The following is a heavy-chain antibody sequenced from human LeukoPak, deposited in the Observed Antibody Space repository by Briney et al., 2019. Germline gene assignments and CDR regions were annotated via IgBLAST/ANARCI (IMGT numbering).Heavy chain of an antibody. Sequence: ASVKVSCKASGYTFTSYDINWVRQATGQGLEWVGCMNPNSGNTGYAQKLQGRVTMTRNTSISTAYMELSSLRSEDTAVYYCARTRFYGSGSYLYFDYWGQGTLVTVSS. D-gene: IGHD3-10*01. V-gene: IGHV1-8*01. CDR2: MNPNSGNT. CDR3: ARTRFYGSGSYLYFDY. J-gene: IGHJ4*02. CDR1: GYTFTSYD.